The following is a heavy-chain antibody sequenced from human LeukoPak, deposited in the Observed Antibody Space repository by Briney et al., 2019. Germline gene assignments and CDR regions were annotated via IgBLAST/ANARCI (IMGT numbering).Heavy chain of an antibody. CDR3: ARDLTTYFDY. J-gene: IGHJ4*02. CDR1: GFTFSSCG. V-gene: IGHV3-33*08. CDR2: IWHNGNDK. D-gene: IGHD3-9*01. Sequence: GGSLRLSCAASGFTFSSCGMHWVRQAPGKGLEWVAVIWHNGNDKYYADSVKGRFTVSRDNSRDTLYLQMNGLRADDTAVYYCARDLTTYFDYWGQGTLVTVSS.